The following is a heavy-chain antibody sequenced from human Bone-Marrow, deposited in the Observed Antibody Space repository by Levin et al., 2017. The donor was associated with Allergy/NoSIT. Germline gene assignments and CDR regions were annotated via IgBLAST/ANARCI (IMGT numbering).Heavy chain of an antibody. D-gene: IGHD1-1*01. V-gene: IGHV4-31*03. J-gene: IGHJ4*02. Sequence: SETLSLTCTVSGGSIRSGGYYWSWIRQHPGKGLEWIGYIYDSGSTSYNPSLESRVAISADTSKNQFYLKLTSLTAADTAVYYCARIPDTTSEFDYWGQGTLVTVSS. CDR3: ARIPDTTSEFDY. CDR1: GGSIRSGGYY. CDR2: IYDSGST.